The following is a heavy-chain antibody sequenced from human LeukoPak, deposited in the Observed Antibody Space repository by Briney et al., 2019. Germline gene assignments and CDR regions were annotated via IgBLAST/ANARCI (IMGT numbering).Heavy chain of an antibody. D-gene: IGHD6-19*01. J-gene: IGHJ4*02. CDR2: ISSSSTYI. CDR1: GFRFSDYT. CDR3: ASAGSGLY. V-gene: IGHV3-21*01. Sequence: GGSLRLSCAASGFRFSDYTMNWVRQAPGKGLEWVSSISSSSTYIYFANSVRGRFTISGDNAKNSLYLQMNSLRDEDTAVYYCASAGSGLYWGQGTLVTVSS.